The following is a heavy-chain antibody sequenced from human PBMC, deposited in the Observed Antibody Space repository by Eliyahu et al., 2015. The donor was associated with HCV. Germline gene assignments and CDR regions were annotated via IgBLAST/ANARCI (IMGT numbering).Heavy chain of an antibody. CDR1: GFIFXSSX. J-gene: IGHJ4*02. V-gene: IGHV3-21*01. Sequence: EVQLVEYGGGLVKPGGSLRLSCAASGFIFXSSXMNWVRPAPGRGLEWVSSISSTSSYMYYADSVKGRFIISRDNAQNSLYLQMNSLRADDTALYYCARVGGSGLGGFDYWGQGTLVSVSS. CDR3: ARVGGSGLGGFDY. D-gene: IGHD6-19*01. CDR2: ISSTSSYM.